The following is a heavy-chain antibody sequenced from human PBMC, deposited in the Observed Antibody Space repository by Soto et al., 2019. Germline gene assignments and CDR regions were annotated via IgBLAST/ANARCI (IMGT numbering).Heavy chain of an antibody. J-gene: IGHJ4*02. D-gene: IGHD6-13*01. CDR2: IYCSGST. CDR1: GGSINSGGYY. CDR3: ERAYRKSGYSSSWVFAS. Sequence: QVQLQESGPGLVKPSQTLSLICTVSGGSINSGGYYWSWIRQHPGKCLEWIGYIYCSGSTYYNPFPRSRVTSSAGTYENPFSLQLASVTAADTAVYFCERAYRKSGYSSSWVFASWGQGTLVNVSS. V-gene: IGHV4-31*03.